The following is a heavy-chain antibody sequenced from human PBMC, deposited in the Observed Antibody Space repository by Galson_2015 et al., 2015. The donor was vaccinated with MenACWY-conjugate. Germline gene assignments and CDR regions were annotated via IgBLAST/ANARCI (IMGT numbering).Heavy chain of an antibody. D-gene: IGHD5-18*01. CDR3: ARVVSWIRQYFYYMYV. Sequence: SLRLSCAASGFTFTGYEFNWVRQAPGKGLEWLSYISKSESGSHIYYADSVKGRFTISRDNIKKSLFLEMNSLRAGDTGVYFCARVVSWIRQYFYYMYVWGKGTAVTVAS. CDR1: GFTFTGYE. J-gene: IGHJ6*03. V-gene: IGHV3-48*03. CDR2: ISKSESGSHI.